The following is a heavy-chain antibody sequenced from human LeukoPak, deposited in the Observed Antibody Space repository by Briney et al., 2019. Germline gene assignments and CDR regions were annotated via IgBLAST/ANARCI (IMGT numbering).Heavy chain of an antibody. J-gene: IGHJ4*02. D-gene: IGHD3-22*01. CDR2: INHSGST. CDR3: ARHARSGYSLDYFDS. V-gene: IGHV4-34*01. Sequence: SETLSLTCAVYGGSFSGYYWSWIRQPPGKGLEWIGEINHSGSTYYSPSLKSRVSISVDMSQNQFSLKLSSVTAADTAVYYCARHARSGYSLDYFDSWGQGTLVTVSS. CDR1: GGSFSGYY.